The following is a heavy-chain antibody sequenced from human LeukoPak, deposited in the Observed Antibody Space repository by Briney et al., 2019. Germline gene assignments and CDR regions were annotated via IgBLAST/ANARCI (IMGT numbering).Heavy chain of an antibody. V-gene: IGHV4-59*01. CDR3: ARIPNDFWSGYYPFFDY. J-gene: IGHJ4*02. D-gene: IGHD3-3*01. CDR1: GGSISSYY. Sequence: PSETLSLTCTVSGGSISSYYWSWIRQPPGKGLEWIGYIYYGGSTNYNPSLKSRVTISVDTSKNQFSLKLSSVTAADTAVYYCARIPNDFWSGYYPFFDYWGQGTLVTVSS. CDR2: IYYGGST.